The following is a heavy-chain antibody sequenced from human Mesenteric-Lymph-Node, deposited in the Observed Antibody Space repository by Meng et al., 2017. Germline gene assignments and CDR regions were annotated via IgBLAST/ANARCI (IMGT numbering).Heavy chain of an antibody. Sequence: SETLSLTCTVSGGSISSGGYYWSWIRQHPGKGLEWIGYIYYSGSTYYNPSLKSRVTISVDTSKNQFSLKLSSVTAADTAVYYCARVDGIAVAGTEYFQHWGQGTLVTVSS. CDR3: ARVDGIAVAGTEYFQH. CDR1: GGSISSGGYY. J-gene: IGHJ1*01. CDR2: IYYSGST. V-gene: IGHV4-31*03. D-gene: IGHD6-19*01.